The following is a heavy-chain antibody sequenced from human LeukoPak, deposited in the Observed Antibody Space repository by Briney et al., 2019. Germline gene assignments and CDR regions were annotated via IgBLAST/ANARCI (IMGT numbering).Heavy chain of an antibody. V-gene: IGHV1-18*01. D-gene: IGHD2-2*01. CDR1: GYTFTSCG. CDR2: ISAYNGNT. Sequence: GASVKVSCKASGYTFTSCGTSWVRQAPGQGLEWMGWISAYNGNTNYAQKLQGRVTMTTDTSTSTAYMELRSLRAEDTALYYCAKGLGVVPASGGFDPWGQGTLVTVSS. CDR3: AKGLGVVPASGGFDP. J-gene: IGHJ5*02.